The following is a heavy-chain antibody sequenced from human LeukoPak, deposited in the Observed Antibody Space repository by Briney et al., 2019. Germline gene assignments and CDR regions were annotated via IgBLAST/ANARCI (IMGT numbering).Heavy chain of an antibody. V-gene: IGHV3-23*01. CDR3: AKNGDRGAYCTGGTCYPYFYYYMDV. Sequence: GGTLRLSCAASGITFSSYGMSWVRQAPGKGLEWVSSISSTGGTTYYADSVKGRFTISRDNSKNTLYLQMNSLRAEDTAIYYCAKNGDRGAYCTGGTCYPYFYYYMDVWGKGTTVTISS. J-gene: IGHJ6*03. CDR1: GITFSSYG. CDR2: ISSTGGTT. D-gene: IGHD2-15*01.